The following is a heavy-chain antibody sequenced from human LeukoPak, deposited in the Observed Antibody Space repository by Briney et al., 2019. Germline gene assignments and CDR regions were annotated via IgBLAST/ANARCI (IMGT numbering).Heavy chain of an antibody. CDR1: GYTFTGYY. D-gene: IGHD1-1*01. CDR2: INPNSGGT. CDR3: ARDSWVSYNWNEYYFDY. Sequence: ASVKVSCKASGYTFTGYYMHWVRQAPGQGLEWMGWINPNSGGTNYAQKFQGRVTMTRDTSISTAYMELSRLRSDDTAVYYCARDSWVSYNWNEYYFDYWGQGTLVTVSS. J-gene: IGHJ4*02. V-gene: IGHV1-2*02.